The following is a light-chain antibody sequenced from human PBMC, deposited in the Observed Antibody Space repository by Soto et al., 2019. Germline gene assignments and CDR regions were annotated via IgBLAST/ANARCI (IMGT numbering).Light chain of an antibody. V-gene: IGLV1-51*02. CDR2: ENN. Sequence: HSVLTQPASVYAAPGQEVTISCSGSSSNIGNNYVSWYQQLPGTAPELLIFENNKRPSGIPDRFSASKSGTSATLAITGLQTGDAADYYCGTWDNSLSLPYVFGTGTKVTVL. CDR1: SSNIGNNY. CDR3: GTWDNSLSLPYV. J-gene: IGLJ1*01.